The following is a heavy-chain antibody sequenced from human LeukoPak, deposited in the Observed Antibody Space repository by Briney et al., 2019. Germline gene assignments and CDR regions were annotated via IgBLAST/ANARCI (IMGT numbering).Heavy chain of an antibody. CDR2: INHSGST. Sequence: SETLSLTCAVYGGSFSGYYWSWIRQPPGKGLEWIGEINHSGSTNYNPSLKSRVTISVDTSKNQFSLKLSSVTAADTAVYYCARAGAYCSSTSCYVWAPGYWGQGTLVTVSS. CDR3: ARAGAYCSSTSCYVWAPGY. J-gene: IGHJ4*02. CDR1: GGSFSGYY. D-gene: IGHD2-2*01. V-gene: IGHV4-34*01.